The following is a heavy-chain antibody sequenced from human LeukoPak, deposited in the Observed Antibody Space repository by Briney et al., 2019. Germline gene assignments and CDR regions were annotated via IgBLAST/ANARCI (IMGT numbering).Heavy chain of an antibody. V-gene: IGHV3-7*03. J-gene: IGHJ6*02. Sequence: GGVPRLSCAASGFTLSNHWMTWVRQVPGRGPEWVANVNRDGSETYYLDSVKGRFTISKDNAKNSLYLQMNSLRAEDTALYHCARNNGMDVWGQGTTVIVSS. CDR2: VNRDGSET. CDR1: GFTLSNHW. CDR3: ARNNGMDV.